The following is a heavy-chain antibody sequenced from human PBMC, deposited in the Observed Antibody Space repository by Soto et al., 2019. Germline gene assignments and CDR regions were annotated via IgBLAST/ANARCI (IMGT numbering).Heavy chain of an antibody. CDR3: ARDHHYDSGNPPYGMDV. Sequence: ASVKVSCKASGYTFTSYYMHWVRQAPGQGLEWMGIINPSGGSTSYAQKFQGRVTMTRDTSTSTVYMELSSLRSEDTAVYYCARDHHYDSGNPPYGMDVWGQGTTVTVSS. V-gene: IGHV1-46*01. D-gene: IGHD3-22*01. CDR2: INPSGGST. CDR1: GYTFTSYY. J-gene: IGHJ6*02.